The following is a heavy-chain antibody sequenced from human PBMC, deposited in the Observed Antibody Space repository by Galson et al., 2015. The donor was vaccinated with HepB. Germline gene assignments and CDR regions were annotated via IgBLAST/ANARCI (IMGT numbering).Heavy chain of an antibody. CDR3: AGGVSYGYFPNLDN. CDR1: GDTFTRYG. CDR2: ISAYNGNT. V-gene: IGHV1-18*01. Sequence: SVKVSCKASGDTFTRYGFNWVRQAPGKGLEWMGSISAYNGNTNYAQNLQGRVTLTTDTSMSTAYMELRSLRSDDTAVYYCAGGVSYGYFPNLDNWGQGTLVSVSS. J-gene: IGHJ4*02. D-gene: IGHD5-18*01.